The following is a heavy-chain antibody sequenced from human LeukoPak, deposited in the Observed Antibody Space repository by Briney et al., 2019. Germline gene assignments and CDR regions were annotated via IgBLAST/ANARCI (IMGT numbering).Heavy chain of an antibody. Sequence: SETLSLTCAVYGGSFSGYYWSCIRPPPRKGLEWFGEINHSGSTNYNPPLKSRVTISVDTSKNHFSLKLSSLTPADTALYYCAGRDKWELLSRFDDWGQGTLVTVSS. J-gene: IGHJ4*02. D-gene: IGHD1-26*01. CDR2: INHSGST. CDR1: GGSFSGYY. CDR3: AGRDKWELLSRFDD. V-gene: IGHV4-34*01.